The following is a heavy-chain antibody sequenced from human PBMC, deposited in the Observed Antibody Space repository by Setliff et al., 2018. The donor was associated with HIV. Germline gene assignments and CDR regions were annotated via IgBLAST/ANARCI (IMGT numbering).Heavy chain of an antibody. CDR2: IYHTGYS. V-gene: IGHV4-38-2*01. D-gene: IGHD1-26*01. J-gene: IGHJ5*02. CDR3: ARTKGGSKHGSFWDS. Sequence: PSETLSLTCPVSGYSISSGYYWSWIRQPPGKGLEWTGYIYHTGYSNSKPSLESRVTISLDTSKNQFSLRLNSVTVADTAVYYCARTKGGSKHGSFWDSWGQGILVTVSS. CDR1: GYSISSGYY.